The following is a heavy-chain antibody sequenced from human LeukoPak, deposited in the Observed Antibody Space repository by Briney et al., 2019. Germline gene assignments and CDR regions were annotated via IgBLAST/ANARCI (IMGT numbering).Heavy chain of an antibody. CDR2: IYTDDTT. CDR3: ARSTPGYGSGSSYDTTPFD. D-gene: IGHD3-10*01. Sequence: GGSLRLSCAASGFSVRSNYMSWVRQAPGKGLEWVSIIYTDDTTYYADSVKGRFTISRDNAKNTLCVQTNSLRVEDTAVYYCARSTPGYGSGSSYDTTPFDWGQGTLVIVSS. V-gene: IGHV3-53*01. J-gene: IGHJ4*02. CDR1: GFSVRSNY.